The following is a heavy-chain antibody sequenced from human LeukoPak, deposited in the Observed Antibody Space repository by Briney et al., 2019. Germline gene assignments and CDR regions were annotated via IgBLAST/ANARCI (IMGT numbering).Heavy chain of an antibody. Sequence: GGSLRLSCAASGFTFSSYAMSWVRQAPGKGLEWVSAISGSGGSTYYADSVKGRFTTSRDNSKNTLYLQMNSLRAEDTAVYYCAKFLRYFDWPNDAFDIWGQGTMVTVSS. V-gene: IGHV3-23*01. CDR1: GFTFSSYA. CDR3: AKFLRYFDWPNDAFDI. J-gene: IGHJ3*02. D-gene: IGHD3-9*01. CDR2: ISGSGGST.